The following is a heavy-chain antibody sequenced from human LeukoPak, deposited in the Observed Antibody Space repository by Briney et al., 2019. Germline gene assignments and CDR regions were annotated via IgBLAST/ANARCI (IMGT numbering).Heavy chain of an antibody. Sequence: GGSLRLSCAASGFTFSSYAMSWVRQAPGRGLEWVSAISGSGGSTYYADSVKGRFTISRDNSKNTLYLQMNSLRAEDTAVYYCAKGYSVAGTSYWGQGTLVTVSS. CDR2: ISGSGGST. D-gene: IGHD6-19*01. V-gene: IGHV3-23*01. J-gene: IGHJ4*02. CDR3: AKGYSVAGTSY. CDR1: GFTFSSYA.